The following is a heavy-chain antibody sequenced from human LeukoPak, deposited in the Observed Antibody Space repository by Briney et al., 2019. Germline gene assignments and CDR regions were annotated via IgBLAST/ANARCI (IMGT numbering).Heavy chain of an antibody. V-gene: IGHV3-13*01. CDR3: VRGPYCSGGSCNGHFDY. D-gene: IGHD2-15*01. CDR2: IGTAGDT. J-gene: IGHJ4*02. Sequence: GGSLRLSCAASGFTFSDYDMYWVRQSTGKGLEWVSAIGTAGDTYYPGSVKGRFTISGENAKNSLYLQMNSLRVGDTAVYYCVRGPYCSGGSCNGHFDYWGQGTLVTASS. CDR1: GFTFSDYD.